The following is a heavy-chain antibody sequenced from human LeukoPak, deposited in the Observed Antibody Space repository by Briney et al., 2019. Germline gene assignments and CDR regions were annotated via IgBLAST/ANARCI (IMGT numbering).Heavy chain of an antibody. J-gene: IGHJ5*02. V-gene: IGHV4-59*08. CDR3: ARSDTAMVSP. CDR2: IYYSGST. CDR1: GGSISSYY. D-gene: IGHD5-18*01. Sequence: SETLSLTCTVSGGSISSYYWSWIRQPPRKGLEWIGYIYYSGSTNYNPSLKSRVTISVDTSKNQFSLKLSSVTAADTAVYYCARSDTAMVSPWGQGTLVTVSS.